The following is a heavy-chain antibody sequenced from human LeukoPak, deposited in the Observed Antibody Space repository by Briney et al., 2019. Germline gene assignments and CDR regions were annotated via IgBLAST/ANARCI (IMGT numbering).Heavy chain of an antibody. J-gene: IGHJ4*02. CDR1: GFTFSSYA. D-gene: IGHD1-26*01. Sequence: GGSLRLSCAASGFTFSSYAMSWVRQAPGKGLEWVSAISGSGGSTYYADSVKGRFTISRDKSKNTLYLQMNSLRAEDTAVYYCAKDQRWELLPFDYWGQGTLVTVSS. CDR2: ISGSGGST. CDR3: AKDQRWELLPFDY. V-gene: IGHV3-23*01.